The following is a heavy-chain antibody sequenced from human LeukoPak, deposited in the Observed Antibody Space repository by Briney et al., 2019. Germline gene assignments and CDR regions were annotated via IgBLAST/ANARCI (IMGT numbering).Heavy chain of an antibody. D-gene: IGHD3-10*01. J-gene: IGHJ6*02. CDR2: IYYSGST. CDR1: GGSITSGGYY. V-gene: IGHV4-31*03. CDR3: ARDSASQGGSGSYPGRYYYGMDV. Sequence: SETLSLTCTVSGGSITSGGYYWSWIRQHPGKGLEWIGYIYYSGSTYYNPSLKSRVTISVDTSKNPFSLKLSSVTAADTAVYYCARDSASQGGSGSYPGRYYYGMDVWGQGTTVTVSS.